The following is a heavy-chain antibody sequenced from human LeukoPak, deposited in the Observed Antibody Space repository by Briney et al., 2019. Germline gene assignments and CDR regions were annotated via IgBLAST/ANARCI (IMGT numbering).Heavy chain of an antibody. CDR1: GGSISSYY. Sequence: PSETLSLTCTVSGGSISSYYWSWIRQPPGKGLEWIGYFYYSGSTNYNPSLKSRVAISVDTSKNLFSLKLSSVTAADTAVYYCARFRRGTYYFDYWGQGTLVTVSS. CDR3: ARFRRGTYYFDY. D-gene: IGHD3-16*01. V-gene: IGHV4-59*01. J-gene: IGHJ4*02. CDR2: FYYSGST.